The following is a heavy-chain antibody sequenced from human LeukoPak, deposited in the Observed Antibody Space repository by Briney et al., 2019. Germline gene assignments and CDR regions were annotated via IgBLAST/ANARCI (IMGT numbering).Heavy chain of an antibody. Sequence: ASVKVSCKASGYTFTSYGISWVRQAPGQGLEGMGWISAYNGNTNYAQKLQGRVTMTTDTSTSTAYMELRSLRSDDTAVYYCARPAARGYRYWFDPWGQGTLVTVSS. CDR2: ISAYNGNT. CDR3: ARPAARGYRYWFDP. CDR1: GYTFTSYG. J-gene: IGHJ5*02. D-gene: IGHD5-12*01. V-gene: IGHV1-18*01.